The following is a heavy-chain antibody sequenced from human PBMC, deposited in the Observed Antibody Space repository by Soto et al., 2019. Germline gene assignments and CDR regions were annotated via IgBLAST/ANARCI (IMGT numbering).Heavy chain of an antibody. Sequence: SETLSLTCTVSGGSISSYYWSWIRQPPGKGLEWIGYIYYSGSTNYNPSLKSRVTISVDTSKNQFSLKLSSVTAADTAVYYCARAPNLYYYYMDVWGKGTTVTVSS. CDR1: GGSISSYY. V-gene: IGHV4-59*01. CDR2: IYYSGST. CDR3: ARAPNLYYYYMDV. J-gene: IGHJ6*03.